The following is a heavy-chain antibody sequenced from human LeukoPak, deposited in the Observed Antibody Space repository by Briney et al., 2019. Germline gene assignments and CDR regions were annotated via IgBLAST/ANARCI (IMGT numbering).Heavy chain of an antibody. Sequence: ASVKVSCKASGYTFTGYFMHWVRQAPGQGLEWMGWINPHSGGTDNAQNFQVRVTMTRDTSINTAYMELTRMTSDDTAVYFCARGGGTSGPELDYWGQGTLVTVSS. CDR3: ARGGGTSGPELDY. D-gene: IGHD3-3*01. V-gene: IGHV1-2*02. CDR1: GYTFTGYF. CDR2: INPHSGGT. J-gene: IGHJ4*02.